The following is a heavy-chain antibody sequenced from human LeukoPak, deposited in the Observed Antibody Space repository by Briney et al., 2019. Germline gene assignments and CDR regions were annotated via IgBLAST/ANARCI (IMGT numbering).Heavy chain of an antibody. CDR1: GGSISSSSYY. V-gene: IGHV4-39*07. CDR2: IYYSGST. D-gene: IGHD3-16*02. CDR3: AGEGEYDYVWGSYRIDY. J-gene: IGHJ4*02. Sequence: SETLSLTCTVSGGSISSSSYYWGWIRQPPGKGLEWIGSIYYSGSTNYNPSLKSRATISVDTSKNQFSLKLSSVTAADTAVYYCAGEGEYDYVWGSYRIDYWGQGTLVTVSS.